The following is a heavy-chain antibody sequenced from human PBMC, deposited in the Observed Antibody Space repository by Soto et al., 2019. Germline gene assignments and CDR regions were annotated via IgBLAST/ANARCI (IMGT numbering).Heavy chain of an antibody. CDR1: GFTFSSFA. J-gene: IGHJ4*02. D-gene: IGHD6-19*01. Sequence: GGSLRLSCAASGFTFSSFAMSWVRQAPGKGLEWVSAIGSRGDSTYYTDSVKGRFTISRDNSKNTLYLQMNSLRAEDTAVYYCAKDLIYGYNSGRPFDSWGQGTLVTVSS. CDR3: AKDLIYGYNSGRPFDS. V-gene: IGHV3-23*01. CDR2: IGSRGDST.